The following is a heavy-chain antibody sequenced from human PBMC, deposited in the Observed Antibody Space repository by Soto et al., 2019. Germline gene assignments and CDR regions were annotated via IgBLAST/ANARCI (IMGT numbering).Heavy chain of an antibody. V-gene: IGHV4-34*01. Sequence: QVQLQQWGAGVLMPSDTLSLTGAVYGGSFRGYYWSWIRQPPGKGLEWIGEINHSGSTNYNPSLQRRLNISIDTSQNQFSLKLISMTAPDTAVYYCARGEGGFQYWGQGNLVTVS. CDR3: ARGEGGFQY. D-gene: IGHD1-26*01. CDR1: GGSFRGYY. J-gene: IGHJ1*01. CDR2: INHSGST.